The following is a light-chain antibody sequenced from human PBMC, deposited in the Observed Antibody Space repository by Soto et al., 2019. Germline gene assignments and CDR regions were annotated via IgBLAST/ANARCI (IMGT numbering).Light chain of an antibody. J-gene: IGLJ1*01. CDR3: QSYVADLSATV. CDR1: ISNIGAGFN. Sequence: QSVLTQAPSVSGTPGQRVTISCTGSISNIGAGFNVHWYQQVPGTAPRLLISGDTNRPSGVPGRFSASKSGASASLAITGLQADDEADYYCQSYVADLSATVFGTGTKLTVL. CDR2: GDT. V-gene: IGLV1-40*01.